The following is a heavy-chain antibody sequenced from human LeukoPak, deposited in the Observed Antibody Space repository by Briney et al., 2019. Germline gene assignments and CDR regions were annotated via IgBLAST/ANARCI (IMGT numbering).Heavy chain of an antibody. V-gene: IGHV3-21*01. D-gene: IGHD2-21*01. CDR3: ARSPSLGDPIDC. Sequence: GGSLRLSCAASGFTFSTYTMNWVRQAPGKRLEWVSSISSGSSYIFYADSVKGRFTISRDNAKNSLYLQMNSLRAEDTAVYYCARSPSLGDPIDCWGQGTLVTVSS. J-gene: IGHJ4*02. CDR2: ISSGSSYI. CDR1: GFTFSTYT.